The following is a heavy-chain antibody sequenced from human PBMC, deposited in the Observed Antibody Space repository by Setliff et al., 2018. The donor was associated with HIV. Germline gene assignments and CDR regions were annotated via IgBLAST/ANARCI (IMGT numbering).Heavy chain of an antibody. CDR2: IYGSGDT. D-gene: IGHD6-25*01. J-gene: IGHJ4*02. V-gene: IGHV3-66*02. CDR1: GFTLSNTY. CDR3: ARVLLYNSALDN. Sequence: SLRLSCAASGFTLSNTYMAWVRQAPGKGLEWVSTIYGSGDTYHADSVKGRFTLSRDTSKNTMYLQMNSLRREDTAVYYCARVLLYNSALDNWGQGTLVTVSS.